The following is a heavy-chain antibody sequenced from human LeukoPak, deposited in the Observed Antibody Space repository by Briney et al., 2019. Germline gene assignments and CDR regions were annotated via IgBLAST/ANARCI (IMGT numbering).Heavy chain of an antibody. D-gene: IGHD2-15*01. CDR3: AKDSIGYCSGASCYWGWFDP. V-gene: IGHV3-23*01. CDR1: GFTFSTYA. Sequence: SGGSLRLSCAASGFTFSTYAMSWVRQAPGKGLEWVSAVSSSGSNTWYADSVKGRFTTSRDNSKNTLYLQMNSLRAEDTAVYYCAKDSIGYCSGASCYWGWFDPWGQGTLVTVSS. J-gene: IGHJ5*02. CDR2: VSSSGSNT.